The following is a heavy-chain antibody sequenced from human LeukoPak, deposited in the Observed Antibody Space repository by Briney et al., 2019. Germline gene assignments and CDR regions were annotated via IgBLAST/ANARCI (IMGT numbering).Heavy chain of an antibody. CDR2: IKQDGSEK. CDR1: GFTFSSYW. V-gene: IGHV3-7*01. D-gene: IGHD1-1*01. CDR3: ARSPRYNWNDVSAFDI. Sequence: GGSLRLPCAASGFTFSSYWMSWVRQAPGKGLEWVANIKQDGSEKYYVDSVKGRFTIPRDNAKNSLYLQMNSLRAEDTAVYYCARSPRYNWNDVSAFDIWGQGTMVTVSS. J-gene: IGHJ3*02.